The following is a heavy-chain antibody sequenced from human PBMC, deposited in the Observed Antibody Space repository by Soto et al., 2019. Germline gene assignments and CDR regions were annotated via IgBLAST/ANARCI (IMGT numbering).Heavy chain of an antibody. J-gene: IGHJ4*02. V-gene: IGHV3-9*01. CDR2: ISWNSGSI. Sequence: GGSLRLSCAASGFTFDDYAMHWVRQAPGKGLEWVSGISWNSGSIGYADSVKGRFTISRDNAKNSLYLQMNSLRAEDTALYYCAKDPAPGVPESGSSSAGFDYWGQGTLVTVSS. CDR1: GFTFDDYA. D-gene: IGHD6-6*01. CDR3: AKDPAPGVPESGSSSAGFDY.